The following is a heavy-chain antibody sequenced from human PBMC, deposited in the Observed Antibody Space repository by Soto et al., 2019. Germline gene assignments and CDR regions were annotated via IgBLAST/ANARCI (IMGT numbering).Heavy chain of an antibody. V-gene: IGHV1-69*06. J-gene: IGHJ4*02. CDR1: GGTFSSYA. D-gene: IGHD2-2*02. CDR3: ARDVAGYCSSPSCYNYFDY. Sequence: SVKVSCKASGGTFSSYAISWVRQAPGQGLEWMGGIIPIFGTANYAQKFQGRVTITADNSTSTAYMELSSLRSEDTAVYYCARDVAGYCSSPSCYNYFDYWGQGTLVTVSS. CDR2: IIPIFGTA.